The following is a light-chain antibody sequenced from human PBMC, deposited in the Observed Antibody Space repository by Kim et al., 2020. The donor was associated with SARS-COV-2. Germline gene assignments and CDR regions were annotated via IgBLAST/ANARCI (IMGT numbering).Light chain of an antibody. CDR3: QQYGSSPRT. J-gene: IGKJ1*01. CDR1: KSVSNSY. V-gene: IGKV3-20*01. CDR2: GAS. Sequence: EIVLTQSPGTLSLSPGERATLSCRASKSVSNSYLAWYQQKPGQAPRLLIYGASSRATGIPDRFSGSGSGTDFTLTISRLEPEDFVVYYCQQYGSSPRTFGQGTKVDIK.